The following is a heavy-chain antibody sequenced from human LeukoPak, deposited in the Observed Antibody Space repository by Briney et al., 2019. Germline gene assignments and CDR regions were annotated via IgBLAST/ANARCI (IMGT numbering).Heavy chain of an antibody. CDR2: ISSSSSYI. Sequence: GGSLRLSCAASGFTFSSYSMNWVRQAPGKGLEWVSSISSSSSYIYYADSVKGRFTISRDNAKNSLYLQMNSLRAEDTAVYYCARDLEAYYYDSSGYYNDAFDIWGQGTMVTVSS. CDR1: GFTFSSYS. D-gene: IGHD3-22*01. V-gene: IGHV3-21*01. CDR3: ARDLEAYYYDSSGYYNDAFDI. J-gene: IGHJ3*02.